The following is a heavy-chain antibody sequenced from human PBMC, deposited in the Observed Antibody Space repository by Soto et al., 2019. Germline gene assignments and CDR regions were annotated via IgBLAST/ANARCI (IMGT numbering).Heavy chain of an antibody. CDR2: IKPDGSEE. Sequence: EVQLVESGGGLVQPGGSLRLSCAASGFTFSKYWMTWVRQAPGKGLEGVANIKPDGSEEYYVDSVKGRFTISRDHARNSLYLQMNSLRGEDTAVYYCTRDLNHDCGPWGQGTQVTVSS. CDR3: TRDLNHDCGP. J-gene: IGHJ5*02. CDR1: GFTFSKYW. D-gene: IGHD2-21*01. V-gene: IGHV3-7*04.